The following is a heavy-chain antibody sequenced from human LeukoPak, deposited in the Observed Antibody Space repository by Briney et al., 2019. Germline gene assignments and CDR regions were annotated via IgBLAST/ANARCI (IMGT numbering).Heavy chain of an antibody. CDR3: ARDSRRDSSGYSIDY. D-gene: IGHD3-22*01. J-gene: IGHJ4*02. CDR2: IYYSGST. V-gene: IGHV4-59*01. CDR1: GGSISSYY. Sequence: PSETLSLTCTVSGGSISSYYWSWIRQPPGKGLEWIGYIYYSGSTNYSPSLKSRVTISVDTSKNQFSLKLSSVTAADTAVYYCARDSRRDSSGYSIDYWGQGTLVTVSS.